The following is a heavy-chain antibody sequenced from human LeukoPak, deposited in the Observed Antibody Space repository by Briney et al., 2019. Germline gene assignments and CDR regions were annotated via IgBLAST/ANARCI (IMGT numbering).Heavy chain of an antibody. V-gene: IGHV3-23*01. D-gene: IGHD2-15*01. J-gene: IGHJ4*02. CDR2: ISGTGGST. CDR1: GFTFSSYA. CDR3: ARESCSGGSCYSAY. Sequence: GGSLRLSCAASGFTFSSYAMSWVRQAPGKGLEWVSAISGTGGSTYYADSVKGRFTISRDNAKNSLYLQMNSLRAEDTAVYYCARESCSGGSCYSAYWGQGTLVTVSS.